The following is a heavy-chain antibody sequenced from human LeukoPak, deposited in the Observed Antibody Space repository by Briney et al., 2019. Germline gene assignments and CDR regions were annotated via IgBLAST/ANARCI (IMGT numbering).Heavy chain of an antibody. V-gene: IGHV3-74*01. CDR1: GFTFSSYW. J-gene: IGHJ4*02. CDR2: INSDGSST. CDR3: AIEDPSGGMVLYY. Sequence: SGGSLRLSCAASGFTFSSYWMHWVRQAPGKGLVWVSRINSDGSSTSYADSVKGRFTISRDNAKNTLYLQMNSLRAEDTAVYYCAIEDPSGGMVLYYWGQGTLVTVSS. D-gene: IGHD3-10*01.